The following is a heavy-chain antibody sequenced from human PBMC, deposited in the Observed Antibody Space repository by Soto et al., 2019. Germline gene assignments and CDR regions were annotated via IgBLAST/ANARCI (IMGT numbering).Heavy chain of an antibody. CDR3: ARGALYCTNGVCPTSYYFDY. J-gene: IGHJ4*02. Sequence: QVQLVESGGGVAQPGRSLRLSCAASGFTFSSYGMHWVRQAPGKGLEWVAVIWYDGSNKYYADSVKGRFTISRDNSKRTLYLQMNSLRAEDTAVYYCARGALYCTNGVCPTSYYFDYWGQGTLVTVSS. V-gene: IGHV3-33*01. D-gene: IGHD2-8*01. CDR1: GFTFSSYG. CDR2: IWYDGSNK.